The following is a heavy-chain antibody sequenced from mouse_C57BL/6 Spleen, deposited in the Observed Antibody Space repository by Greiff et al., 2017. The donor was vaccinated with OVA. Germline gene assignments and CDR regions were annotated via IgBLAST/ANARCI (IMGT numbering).Heavy chain of an antibody. D-gene: IGHD2-5*01. J-gene: IGHJ2*01. Sequence: QVQLQQPGAELVRPGSSVKLSCKASGYTFTSYWMHWVKQRPIQGLEWIGNIDPSDSETHYNQKFKDKATLTVDKSSSTAYMQRSSLTSEDSAVYYCARERGSNYDYFDDWGQGTTLTVSS. CDR2: IDPSDSET. CDR1: GYTFTSYW. V-gene: IGHV1-52*01. CDR3: ARERGSNYDYFDD.